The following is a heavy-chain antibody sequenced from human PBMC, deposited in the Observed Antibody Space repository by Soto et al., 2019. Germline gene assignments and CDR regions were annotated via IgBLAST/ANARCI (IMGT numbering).Heavy chain of an antibody. J-gene: IGHJ6*02. V-gene: IGHV4-39*01. Sequence: QLQLQESGPGLVKPSETLSLTCTVSGGSISSSSYYWGWIRQPPGKGLEWIGSIYYSGSTYYNPSLQSRVTISVDTSKNQFSLKLSSVTAADTAVYYCARHLAYYDSYYGMDVWGQGTTVTVSS. CDR1: GGSISSSSYY. D-gene: IGHD3-22*01. CDR2: IYYSGST. CDR3: ARHLAYYDSYYGMDV.